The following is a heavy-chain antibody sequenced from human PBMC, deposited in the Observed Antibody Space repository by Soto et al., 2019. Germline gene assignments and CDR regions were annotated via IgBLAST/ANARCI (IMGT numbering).Heavy chain of an antibody. V-gene: IGHV3-9*01. CDR1: GFTFDDYA. Sequence: EVQLVESGGGLVQPGRSLRLSCAASGFTFDDYAMHWVRQAPGKGLEWVSGISWNSGSIGYADSVKGRFTISRDNAKNSLYLQMNSLRAEDTALYYCAKDIGDSSSSDYYYYGMDVWGQGTTVTVSS. J-gene: IGHJ6*02. CDR3: AKDIGDSSSSDYYYYGMDV. CDR2: ISWNSGSI. D-gene: IGHD6-6*01.